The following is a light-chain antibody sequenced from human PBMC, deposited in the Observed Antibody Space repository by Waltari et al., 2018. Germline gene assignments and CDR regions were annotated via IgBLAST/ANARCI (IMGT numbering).Light chain of an antibody. CDR1: QNIHKF. Sequence: DIHMTQSPSSLSASVGDRVSIPCRASQNIHKFLNWYQQQSGKAPKLLIYAASNLQGGVPSWFSGSGSGTDFTLTISSLQPADFATYYCQQSYSTPYTFGQGTKVEIK. J-gene: IGKJ2*01. V-gene: IGKV1-39*01. CDR3: QQSYSTPYT. CDR2: AAS.